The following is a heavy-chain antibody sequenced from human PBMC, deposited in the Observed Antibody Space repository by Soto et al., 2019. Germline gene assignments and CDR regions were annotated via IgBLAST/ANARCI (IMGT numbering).Heavy chain of an antibody. Sequence: QGQLVQSGPEVKKPGSSVKVSCKDSGGLFSSFAISWVRQAPGQGLEWLGGIIPVFGSTNYAEKFQGRVTLTADESTNTAYMALTSLPSGDTAVYYCARGGGPYVWFNEFWGQGTLVTVSS. CDR1: GGLFSSFA. CDR2: IIPVFGST. J-gene: IGHJ4*02. CDR3: ARGGGPYVWFNEF. V-gene: IGHV1-69*01. D-gene: IGHD3-16*01.